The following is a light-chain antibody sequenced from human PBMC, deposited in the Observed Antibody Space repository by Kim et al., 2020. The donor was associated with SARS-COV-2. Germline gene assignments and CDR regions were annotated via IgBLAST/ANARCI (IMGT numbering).Light chain of an antibody. V-gene: IGKV2-28*01. J-gene: IGKJ2*01. CDR2: LGS. Sequence: EPASSSCRSSQGPLYSNGFNYLDWYLQKPGQSPQLLIDLGSNRASGAPDRFSGSGSGTDFTLKISRVEAEDVGVYYCMQTLQTPRTFGQGTKLEI. CDR1: QGPLYSNGFNY. CDR3: MQTLQTPRT.